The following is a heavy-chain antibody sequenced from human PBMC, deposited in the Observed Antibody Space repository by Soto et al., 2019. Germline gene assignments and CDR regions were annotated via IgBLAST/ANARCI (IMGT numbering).Heavy chain of an antibody. CDR2: IYYSGST. Sequence: TCTVSGGSITSGGYCWTWIRQHPVKGLEWMGHIYYSGSTSYNPSLKSRVTISIDTSKNQFSLTLTSVTAADTAVYYCARDGDYFGSGSPPLLSKWGQGTLVTVSS. J-gene: IGHJ4*02. CDR3: ARDGDYFGSGSPPLLSK. V-gene: IGHV4-31*03. CDR1: GGSITSGGYC. D-gene: IGHD3-10*01.